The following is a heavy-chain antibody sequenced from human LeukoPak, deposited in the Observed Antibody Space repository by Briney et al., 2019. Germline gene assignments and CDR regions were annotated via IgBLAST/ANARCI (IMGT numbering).Heavy chain of an antibody. Sequence: GGSLRLSCAASGFTFSSYAMSWVRQAPGKGLEWVSAISGSGGSTYYADSVKVRFTISRDNSKNTLYLQMNSLRAEDTAVYYCAKARLLGRYYMDVWGKGTTVTVSS. CDR3: AKARLLGRYYMDV. CDR2: ISGSGGST. J-gene: IGHJ6*03. CDR1: GFTFSSYA. V-gene: IGHV3-23*01.